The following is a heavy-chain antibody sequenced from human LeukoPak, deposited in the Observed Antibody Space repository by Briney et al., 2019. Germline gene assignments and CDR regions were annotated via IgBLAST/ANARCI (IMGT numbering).Heavy chain of an antibody. Sequence: GGSLRLSCTASGFTFSSYEMKWVRQAPGKGLEWVSYISYSGSATTYGDSVKGRFTIFRDNTKNSFYLQMDSLRAEDTAFYYCARRSWTVGGGLDVWGQGTTVTVSS. CDR2: ISYSGSAT. CDR3: ARRSWTVGGGLDV. J-gene: IGHJ6*02. D-gene: IGHD2-15*01. V-gene: IGHV3-48*03. CDR1: GFTFSSYE.